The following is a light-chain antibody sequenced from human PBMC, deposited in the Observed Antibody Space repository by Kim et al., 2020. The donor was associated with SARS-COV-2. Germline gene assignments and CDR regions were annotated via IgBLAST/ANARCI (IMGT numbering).Light chain of an antibody. CDR1: QSVLYSSNNKNY. V-gene: IGKV4-1*01. Sequence: DIVMTQSPDSLAVSLGERATINCKSSQSVLYSSNNKNYLAWYQQKPGQPPKLLIYWASTPESGVPDRFSGSGSGTDFTLTISSLQAEDVAVYYCQQHFSTPKTFGQGTKVDIK. CDR2: WAS. J-gene: IGKJ1*01. CDR3: QQHFSTPKT.